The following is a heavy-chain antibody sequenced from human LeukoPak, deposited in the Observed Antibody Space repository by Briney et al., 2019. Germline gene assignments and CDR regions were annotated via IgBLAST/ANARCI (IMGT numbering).Heavy chain of an antibody. V-gene: IGHV4-59*01. CDR3: ATSPMVRGIYQFDY. CDR1: GGSISSYY. CDR2: IYYTGST. D-gene: IGHD3-10*01. Sequence: SETLSLTCTVSGGSISSYYWGWIRQPPGKGLEWIGYIYYTGSTHYNPSLKSRVTISVDTSKNQLSLKVTSVTAADTAIYYCATSPMVRGIYQFDYWGQGTLVTVSS. J-gene: IGHJ4*02.